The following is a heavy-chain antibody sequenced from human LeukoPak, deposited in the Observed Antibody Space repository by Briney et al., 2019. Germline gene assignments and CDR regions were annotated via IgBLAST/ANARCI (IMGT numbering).Heavy chain of an antibody. V-gene: IGHV1-2*06. J-gene: IGHJ3*02. Sequence: ASVKVSCKAAGYTFTGYYMFWVRQAPGQGLEWMGRINPNSGGTNYAQKFQGRVTMTRDTSISTAYMELSRLRSDDTAVYYCARPLVHIYYDSSGGSGAFDIWGQGTMVTVSS. CDR3: ARPLVHIYYDSSGGSGAFDI. CDR2: INPNSGGT. D-gene: IGHD3-22*01. CDR1: GYTFTGYY.